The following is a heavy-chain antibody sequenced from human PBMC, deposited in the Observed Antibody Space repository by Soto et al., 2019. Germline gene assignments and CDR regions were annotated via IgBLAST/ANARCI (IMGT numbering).Heavy chain of an antibody. J-gene: IGHJ4*02. V-gene: IGHV3-30*03. D-gene: IGHD6-19*01. CDR2: ISYDGSNK. CDR1: GFSFCNHG. Sequence: GGSPRPSCVASGFSFCNHGMHWVRQAPGKGLEWVAVISYDGSNKDYVESVKGRFTISRDNSKNTLYLQINSLRVEDTAVFYCARNSRATVAGAPDYWGQGTLVTVSS. CDR3: ARNSRATVAGAPDY.